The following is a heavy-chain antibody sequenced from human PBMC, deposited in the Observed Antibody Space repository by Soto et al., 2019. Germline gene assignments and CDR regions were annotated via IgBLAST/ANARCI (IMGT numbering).Heavy chain of an antibody. CDR3: ARGQLWFQYNYFDY. J-gene: IGHJ4*02. V-gene: IGHV4-34*01. D-gene: IGHD5-18*01. Sequence: SETLSLTCTVYGGSFSGYYWSWIRQPPGKGLEWIGEINHSGSTNYNPSLKSRVTISVDTSKNQFSLKLSSVTAADTAVYYCARGQLWFQYNYFDYWGQGTLVTVSS. CDR1: GGSFSGYY. CDR2: INHSGST.